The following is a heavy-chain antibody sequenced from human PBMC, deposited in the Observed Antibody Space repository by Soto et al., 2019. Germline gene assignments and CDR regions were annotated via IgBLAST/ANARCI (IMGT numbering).Heavy chain of an antibody. V-gene: IGHV3-30*18. CDR2: ISYDGSNK. D-gene: IGHD6-13*01. CDR3: AKGRSSPSRGYSSSWYEGYYGMDV. CDR1: GFTFSSYG. J-gene: IGHJ6*02. Sequence: QVQLVESGGGGVQPGRSLRLSCAASGFTFSSYGMHWVRQAPGKGLEWVAVISYDGSNKYYADSVKGRFTISRDNSKNTLYLQMNSLRAEDTAVYYCAKGRSSPSRGYSSSWYEGYYGMDVWGQGTTVTVSS.